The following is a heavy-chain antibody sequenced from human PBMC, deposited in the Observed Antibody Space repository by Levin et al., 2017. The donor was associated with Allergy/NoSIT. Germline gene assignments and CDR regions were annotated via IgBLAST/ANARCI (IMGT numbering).Heavy chain of an antibody. D-gene: IGHD2/OR15-2a*01. CDR1: GFTFSSYT. J-gene: IGHJ4*02. CDR3: VRDFYDDTGKWHFFDY. V-gene: IGHV3-48*04. Sequence: GGSLRLSCTASGFTFSSYTMNWVRQRPRKGLEWLSFISSSSSAIYYTDSVKGRFTISRDNAKHSVYLQMNSLRAEDTAMYYCVRDFYDDTGKWHFFDYWGKGTLVTVSS. CDR2: ISSSSSAI.